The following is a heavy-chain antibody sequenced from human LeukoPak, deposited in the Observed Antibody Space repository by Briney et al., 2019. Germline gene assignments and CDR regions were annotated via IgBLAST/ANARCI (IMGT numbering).Heavy chain of an antibody. Sequence: SETLSLTCTVSGYSISSGYYWGWIRQPPGKGLEWIGSIYHSGSTYYNPSLKSRVTISVDTSKNQFSLKLSSVTAADTAVYYCARDLGYCSSTSCYFRFDPWGQGTLVTVSS. CDR2: IYHSGST. D-gene: IGHD2-2*03. CDR3: ARDLGYCSSTSCYFRFDP. J-gene: IGHJ5*02. CDR1: GYSISSGYY. V-gene: IGHV4-38-2*02.